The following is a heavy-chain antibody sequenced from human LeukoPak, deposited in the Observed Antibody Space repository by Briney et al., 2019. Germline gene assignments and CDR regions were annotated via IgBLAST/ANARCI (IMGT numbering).Heavy chain of an antibody. J-gene: IGHJ4*02. D-gene: IGHD4-11*01. CDR1: GFTFSSYG. Sequence: GGSLRLSCAVSGFTFSSYGMHWVRQAPGKGLEWVAVVWYDGSNKYYADSVKGRFSISRDSSKNTLDLQMNSLRAEDTAVYYCVRVGYTNYGIDYWGQGTLVTVSS. V-gene: IGHV3-33*01. CDR3: VRVGYTNYGIDY. CDR2: VWYDGSNK.